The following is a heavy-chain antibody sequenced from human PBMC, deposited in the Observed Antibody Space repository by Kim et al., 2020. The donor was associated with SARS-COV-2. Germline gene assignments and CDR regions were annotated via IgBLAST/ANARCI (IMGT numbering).Heavy chain of an antibody. D-gene: IGHD5-18*01. J-gene: IGHJ4*02. V-gene: IGHV5-10-1*01. CDR1: GYSFTSYW. CDR3: ARHRGDTAMVQDY. Sequence: GESLKISCKGSGYSFTSYWISWVRQMPGKGLEWMGRIDPSDSYTNYSPSFQGHVTISADKSISTAYLQWSSLKASDTAMYYCARHRGDTAMVQDYWGQGTLVTVSS. CDR2: IDPSDSYT.